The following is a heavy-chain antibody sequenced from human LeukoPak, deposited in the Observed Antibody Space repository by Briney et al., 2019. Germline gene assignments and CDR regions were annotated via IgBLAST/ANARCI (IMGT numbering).Heavy chain of an antibody. CDR2: IIPIFGTA. D-gene: IGHD3-22*01. Sequence: SVKVSCKASGGTFSSYAISWVRQAPGQGLEWMGGIIPIFGTANYAQKFQGRVTITADESTSTAYMELSSLRSEDTAVYYCARAPYYYDSSGYLSPRDFQHWGQGTLVTVSS. V-gene: IGHV1-69*13. J-gene: IGHJ1*01. CDR1: GGTFSSYA. CDR3: ARAPYYYDSSGYLSPRDFQH.